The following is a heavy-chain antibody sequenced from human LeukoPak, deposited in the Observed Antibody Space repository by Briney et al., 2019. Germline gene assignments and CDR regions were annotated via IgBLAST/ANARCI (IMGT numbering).Heavy chain of an antibody. V-gene: IGHV1-2*02. CDR1: GYTFTGYY. D-gene: IGHD3-22*01. J-gene: IGHJ5*02. CDR3: ARDRYYYDSSGYYNHWFDL. Sequence: GASVKVSCKASGYTFTGYYMHWVRQAPGQGLEWMGWINPNSGGTNYAQKFQGRVTMTRDTSISTAYMELSRLRSDDTAVYYCARDRYYYDSSGYYNHWFDLWGQGTLVTVSS. CDR2: INPNSGGT.